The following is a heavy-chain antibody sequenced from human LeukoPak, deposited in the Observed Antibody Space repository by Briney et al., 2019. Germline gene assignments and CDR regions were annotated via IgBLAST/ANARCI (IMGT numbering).Heavy chain of an antibody. CDR2: MNPNSGNT. Sequence: GSVKASCKASGYTFTSYDINWVRQATGQGLEWMGWMNPNSGNTGYAQKFQGRVTMTRNTSISTAYMELSSLRSEDTAVYYCARVLYSSSWYGDYNWFDPWGQGTLVTVSS. V-gene: IGHV1-8*01. CDR3: ARVLYSSSWYGDYNWFDP. CDR1: GYTFTSYD. J-gene: IGHJ5*02. D-gene: IGHD6-13*01.